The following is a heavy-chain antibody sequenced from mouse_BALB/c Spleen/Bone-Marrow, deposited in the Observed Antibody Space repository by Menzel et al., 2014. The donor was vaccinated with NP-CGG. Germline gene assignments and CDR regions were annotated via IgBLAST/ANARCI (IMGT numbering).Heavy chain of an antibody. D-gene: IGHD2-2*01. CDR1: VYTFTASK. CDR3: ARRDGYDSYFDY. Sequence: EVQLQQSGVDLVNRGAPVKTSCKPCVYTFTASKLDWVTQSHGKSLGWIGDINLNYDRISYTQKSKGKPTLTVAKPSSTPYIELRSLTSEDTAVYYCARRDGYDSYFDYLGQGTTLTVSS. V-gene: IGHV1-18*01. J-gene: IGHJ2*01. CDR2: INLNYDRI.